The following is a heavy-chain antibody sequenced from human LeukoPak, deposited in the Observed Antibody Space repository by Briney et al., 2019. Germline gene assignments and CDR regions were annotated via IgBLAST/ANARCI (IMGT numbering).Heavy chain of an antibody. CDR2: ISYDGSNK. CDR1: GFTFSSYA. Sequence: GGSLRLSCAASGFTFSSYAMHWVRQAPGKGLEWVAVISYDGSNKYYADSVKGRFTISRDNSKNTLYLQMNSLRAEDTAVYYCARDPPYYGMDVWGQGTTVTVSS. V-gene: IGHV3-30*14. CDR3: ARDPPYYGMDV. J-gene: IGHJ6*02.